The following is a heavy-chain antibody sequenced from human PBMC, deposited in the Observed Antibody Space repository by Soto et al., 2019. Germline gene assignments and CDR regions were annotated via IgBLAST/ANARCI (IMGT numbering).Heavy chain of an antibody. CDR2: IIPVIGKP. CDR1: GGSFSNDP. CDR3: ATGEWEVPHF. V-gene: IGHV1-69*01. D-gene: IGHD1-26*01. Sequence: QVQLVQSGAEVKKPGSSVKVSCKASGGSFSNDPISWVRQAPGKGLEWMGGIIPVIGKPDYAQKYQGRVTIAADESTSTAYMELTNLVSQDTAMYYCATGEWEVPHFWGQGSLLTVSS. J-gene: IGHJ4*02.